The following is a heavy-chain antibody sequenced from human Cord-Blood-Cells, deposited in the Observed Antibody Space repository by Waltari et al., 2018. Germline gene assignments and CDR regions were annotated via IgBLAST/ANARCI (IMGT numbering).Heavy chain of an antibody. CDR2: IYHSVST. Sequence: QVQLQESGPGLVKPSETLSLTCTVSGYSLRSGYYWGWIRQPPGKGLDWIGSIYHSVSTYYNPSLKSRVTISVDTSKNQFSLKLSSVTAADTAVYYCARVGGFGSGSYYFDYWGQGTLVTVSS. J-gene: IGHJ4*02. D-gene: IGHD3-10*01. CDR1: GYSLRSGYY. CDR3: ARVGGFGSGSYYFDY. V-gene: IGHV4-38-2*02.